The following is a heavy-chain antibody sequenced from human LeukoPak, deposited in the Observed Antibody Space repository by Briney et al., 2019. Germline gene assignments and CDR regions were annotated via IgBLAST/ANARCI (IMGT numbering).Heavy chain of an antibody. J-gene: IGHJ3*02. CDR3: AKIRSVGTGDAFDI. D-gene: IGHD1-1*01. V-gene: IGHV3-30*18. Sequence: GRSLRLSCAASGFTFSSYGMHWVRQTPDKGLEWVAIVSLDGSNKYYADSVKGRFSISRDNSKNTLYLQMNSLRAEDTSMYYCAKIRSVGTGDAFDIWGQGTMVTVSS. CDR2: VSLDGSNK. CDR1: GFTFSSYG.